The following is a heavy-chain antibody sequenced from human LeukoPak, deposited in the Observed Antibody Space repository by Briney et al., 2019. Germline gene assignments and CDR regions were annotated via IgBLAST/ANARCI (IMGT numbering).Heavy chain of an antibody. V-gene: IGHV4-38-2*02. CDR3: ARLNSSGYYFSDY. CDR1: GYSISSGYY. D-gene: IGHD3-22*01. J-gene: IGHJ4*02. Sequence: PSETLSLTCTVSGYSISSGYYWGWIRQPPGKGLEWIGSIYHSGSTYYNPSLKSRVTISVDTSKNQFSLKLSSVTAADTAVYYCARLNSSGYYFSDYWGQGTLVTVSS. CDR2: IYHSGST.